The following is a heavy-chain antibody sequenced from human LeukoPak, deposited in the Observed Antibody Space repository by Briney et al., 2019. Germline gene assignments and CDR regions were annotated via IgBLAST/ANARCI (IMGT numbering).Heavy chain of an antibody. J-gene: IGHJ6*03. Sequence: ASVKVSCKASGYTFTGYYMHWVRQAPGQGLEWMGRINPNSGGTNYAQKFQGRVTMTRDTSISTAYMELSRLRSDDTAVYYCARAARRMVRGAGRCDYMDVWGKGTTVTVSS. D-gene: IGHD3-10*01. CDR2: INPNSGGT. V-gene: IGHV1-2*06. CDR1: GYTFTGYY. CDR3: ARAARRMVRGAGRCDYMDV.